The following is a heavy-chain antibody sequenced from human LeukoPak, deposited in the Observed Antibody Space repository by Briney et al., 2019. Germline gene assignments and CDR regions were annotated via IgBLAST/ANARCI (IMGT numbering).Heavy chain of an antibody. Sequence: KPSETLSLTCTVSGGSISSYYWSWIRQPPGKGLEWIGYIYYSGSTNYNPSLKSRVTISVDTSKNQFSLKLSSVTAADTAVYYCAREGSSLYYCYGMDVWGQGTTVTVSS. J-gene: IGHJ6*02. D-gene: IGHD6-6*01. CDR1: GGSISSYY. V-gene: IGHV4-59*01. CDR3: AREGSSLYYCYGMDV. CDR2: IYYSGST.